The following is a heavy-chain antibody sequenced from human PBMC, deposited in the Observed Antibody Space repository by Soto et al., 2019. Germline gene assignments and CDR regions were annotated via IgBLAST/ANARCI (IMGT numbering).Heavy chain of an antibody. CDR1: GFTFSSYS. J-gene: IGHJ4*02. CDR3: ARDRFRAVATH. CDR2: ISSSSSYI. Sequence: GGSLRLSCAASGFTFSSYSMNWVRQAPGKGLEWVSSISSSSSYIYYADSVKGRFTVSRDNAKNSLYLQMNSLRAEDTAVYYCARDRFRAVATHWGQGTLVTVSS. V-gene: IGHV3-21*01. D-gene: IGHD6-19*01.